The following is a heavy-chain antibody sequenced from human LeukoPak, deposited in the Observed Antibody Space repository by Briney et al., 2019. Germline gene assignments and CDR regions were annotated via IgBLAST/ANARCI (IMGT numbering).Heavy chain of an antibody. Sequence: GRSLRLSCAASGFTFGSYAMHWVRQAPGKGLEWVAVISYDGSNKYYADSVKGRFTISRDNSKNTLYLQMNSLRAEDTAVYYCARSNVNEPFYFDYWGQGTLVTVSS. J-gene: IGHJ4*02. V-gene: IGHV3-30-3*01. CDR3: ARSNVNEPFYFDY. CDR2: ISYDGSNK. CDR1: GFTFGSYA. D-gene: IGHD1-1*01.